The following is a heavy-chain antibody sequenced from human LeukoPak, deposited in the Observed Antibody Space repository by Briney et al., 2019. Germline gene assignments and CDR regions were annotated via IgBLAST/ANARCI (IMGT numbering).Heavy chain of an antibody. CDR1: GVSIGTNS. CDR2: MSSTGDA. CDR3: ARWGGAGLNAFDI. Sequence: KTSETLSLTCTVSGVSIGTNSWNWIRQPPGKGPEWIANMSSTGDAANNPSLMGRVAMSIDTSKNEFSLILRSMTAADTAVYFCARWGGAGLNAFDIWGQGTMVTVSS. V-gene: IGHV4-59*01. J-gene: IGHJ3*02. D-gene: IGHD3-16*01.